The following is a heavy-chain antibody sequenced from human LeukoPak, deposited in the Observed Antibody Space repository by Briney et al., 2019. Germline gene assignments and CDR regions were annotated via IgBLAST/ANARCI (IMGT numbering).Heavy chain of an antibody. CDR2: INPNSGGT. D-gene: IGHD6-6*01. J-gene: IGHJ4*02. Sequence: ASVKVSCKASGYTFVNYGIAWVRQAPGQGLEWMGRINPNSGGTNYAQKFQGRVTMTRDTSISTAYMELSRLRSDDTAVYYCARDFGQRGYSSSSSFDYWGQGTLVTVSS. V-gene: IGHV1-2*06. CDR3: ARDFGQRGYSSSSSFDY. CDR1: GYTFVNYG.